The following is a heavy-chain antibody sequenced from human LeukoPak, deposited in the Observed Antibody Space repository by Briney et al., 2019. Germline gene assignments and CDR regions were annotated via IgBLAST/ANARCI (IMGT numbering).Heavy chain of an antibody. V-gene: IGHV4-31*03. CDR3: ARAGVNYYGSGSYYFNWFDP. J-gene: IGHJ5*02. Sequence: PSETLSLTCTVSGGSISSGGYYWSWIRQHPGKGLEWIGYIYYSGSTYYNPSLKSRVTISVDTSKNQFSLKLSSVTAADTAVYYCARAGVNYYGSGSYYFNWFDPWGQGTLVTVSS. D-gene: IGHD3-10*01. CDR2: IYYSGST. CDR1: GGSISSGGYY.